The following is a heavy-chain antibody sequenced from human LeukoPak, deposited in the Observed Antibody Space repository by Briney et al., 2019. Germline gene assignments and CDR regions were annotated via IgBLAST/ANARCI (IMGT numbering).Heavy chain of an antibody. CDR1: GYTFRLLF. CDR2: NWLDGSNR. CDR3: AKAQPTSSRTAFNM. V-gene: IGHV3-33*06. D-gene: IGHD2-2*01. Sequence: GRSVRLFRAASGYTFRLLFMLWVRQAPGKGREWVAINWLDGSNRYYADFVKGRFTVSRDNSKNTLYFQVNSLRAEDTAEYYCAKAQPTSSRTAFNMGGETTMVTVSS. J-gene: IGHJ3*02.